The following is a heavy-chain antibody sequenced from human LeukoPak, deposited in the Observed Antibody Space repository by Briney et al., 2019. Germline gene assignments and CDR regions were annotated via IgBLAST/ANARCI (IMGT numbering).Heavy chain of an antibody. Sequence: GGSLRLSCAASGFKFSDYWMTWVRQAPGKGLEWVANIKQDGSEKYYVDSVKGRFTISRDNAKNSLYLQMNSLRAEDTAVYYCARPRSSSWDDAFDIWGQGTMVTVSS. D-gene: IGHD6-13*01. V-gene: IGHV3-7*04. J-gene: IGHJ3*02. CDR1: GFKFSDYW. CDR3: ARPRSSSWDDAFDI. CDR2: IKQDGSEK.